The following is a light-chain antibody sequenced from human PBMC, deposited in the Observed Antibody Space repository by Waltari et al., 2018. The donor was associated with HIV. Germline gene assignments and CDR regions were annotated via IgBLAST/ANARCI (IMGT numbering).Light chain of an antibody. Sequence: EVVLTQSPSTLSLSQGERATLSCRASQNIGNYLAWYQQKPGQDPRLLIYDASTRASGIPARFSGSGSGTDFTLTISSLEPEDVAVYYCQQRSNWPPVTFGQGTRLEI. CDR2: DAS. CDR1: QNIGNY. V-gene: IGKV3-11*01. CDR3: QQRSNWPPVT. J-gene: IGKJ5*01.